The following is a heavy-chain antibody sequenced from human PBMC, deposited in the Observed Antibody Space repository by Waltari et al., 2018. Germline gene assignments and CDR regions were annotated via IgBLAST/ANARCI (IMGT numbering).Heavy chain of an antibody. V-gene: IGHV3-7*01. Sequence: EVQLVESGGGLVQPGGSLNLSCAASGFTFNGHWMTWVRQAPGKGMEGEDKRNEEGSEKRYMDSVKGRFTVSRDNARNSLYLQRNSLRAEDTAVYYCARCHWTWLDPWGQGTLVTVSS. CDR2: RNEEGSEK. J-gene: IGHJ5*02. D-gene: IGHD3-3*01. CDR1: GFTFNGHW. CDR3: ARCHWTWLDP.